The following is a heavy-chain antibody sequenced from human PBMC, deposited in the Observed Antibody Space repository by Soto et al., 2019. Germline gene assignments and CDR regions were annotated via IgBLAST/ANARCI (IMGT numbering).Heavy chain of an antibody. CDR3: AKDSGQLMIVVVSFDY. D-gene: IGHD3-22*01. CDR2: ISGSGGST. CDR1: GFTFSSYA. Sequence: GGSLRLSCAASGFTFSSYAMSWVRQAPGKGLEWVSAISGSGGSTYYADSVKGRFTISRDNSKNTLYLQMNSLRAEDTAVYYCAKDSGQLMIVVVSFDYWGQGTLVTVSS. V-gene: IGHV3-23*01. J-gene: IGHJ4*02.